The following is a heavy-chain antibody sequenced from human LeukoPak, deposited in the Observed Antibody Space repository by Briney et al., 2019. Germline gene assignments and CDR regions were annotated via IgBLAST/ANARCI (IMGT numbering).Heavy chain of an antibody. CDR1: GYTFTSYY. J-gene: IGHJ6*03. V-gene: IGHV1-46*01. Sequence: ASVKVSCKASGYTFTSYYMHWVRQAPGQGLEWMGIINPSGGSTSYAQKFQGRVTMTRDTSTSTVYMELSSLRSEDTAVYYCARGSSGSYFRDGNYYYMDVWGKGTTVTVSS. D-gene: IGHD1-26*01. CDR2: INPSGGST. CDR3: ARGSSGSYFRDGNYYYMDV.